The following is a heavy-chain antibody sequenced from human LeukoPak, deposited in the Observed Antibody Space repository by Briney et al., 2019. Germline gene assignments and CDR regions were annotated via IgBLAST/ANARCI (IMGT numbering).Heavy chain of an antibody. CDR3: ARYIGSGSYYNAIDY. CDR1: GGSFSGYY. V-gene: IGHV4-34*01. J-gene: IGHJ4*02. D-gene: IGHD3-10*01. CDR2: INHSGST. Sequence: PSETLSLTCAVYGGSFSGYYWSWIRQPPGKGLEWIGEINHSGSTNYNPSLKSRVTISVDTSKNQFSLKLSSVTAADTAVYYCARYIGSGSYYNAIDYWGQGTPVTVSS.